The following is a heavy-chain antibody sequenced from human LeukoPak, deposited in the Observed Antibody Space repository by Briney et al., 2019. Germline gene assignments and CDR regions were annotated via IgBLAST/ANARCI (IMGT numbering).Heavy chain of an antibody. CDR3: ARYCSGGSCYGYFDC. Sequence: PSETLSLTCVVSGGSISSSNWWSWVRQPPGKGQEWIGEISHSGNTNYIPSPKSRVTISIDKSKNQFSLKLTSVTAADTAVYYCARYCSGGSCYGYFDCWGQGTLVTVSS. CDR2: ISHSGNT. J-gene: IGHJ4*02. CDR1: GGSISSSNW. D-gene: IGHD2-15*01. V-gene: IGHV4/OR15-8*02.